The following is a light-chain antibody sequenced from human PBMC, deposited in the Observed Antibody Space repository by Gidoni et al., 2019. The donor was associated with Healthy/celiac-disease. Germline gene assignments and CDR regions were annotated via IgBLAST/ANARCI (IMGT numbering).Light chain of an antibody. CDR1: QSLLHSNGYNY. CDR2: LGS. CDR3: MQALQTSPWT. Sequence: DIVMTQSPLSLPVTPGEPASISCRSSQSLLHSNGYNYLDWYLQKPGQSPQLLIYLGSNRASGVPDRFSGSGSGTDFTLKISRVEAEDVGVYYCMQALQTSPWTFXQXTKVXIK. J-gene: IGKJ1*01. V-gene: IGKV2-28*01.